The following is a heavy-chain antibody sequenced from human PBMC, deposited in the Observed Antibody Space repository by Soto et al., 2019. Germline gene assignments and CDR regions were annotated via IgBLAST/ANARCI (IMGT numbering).Heavy chain of an antibody. J-gene: IGHJ6*02. CDR3: ARISRTGDYRYGMDV. Sequence: QVTLKESGPVLVKPTETLTLTCTVSGFSLSNARMGVSWIRQPPGKALEWLAHIFSNDEKSYSTSLKSRLTISKDTSKSQVVLTMTNMDPVDTDTYYCARISRTGDYRYGMDVWGQGTTVTVSS. CDR1: GFSLSNARMG. D-gene: IGHD2-8*02. CDR2: IFSNDEK. V-gene: IGHV2-26*01.